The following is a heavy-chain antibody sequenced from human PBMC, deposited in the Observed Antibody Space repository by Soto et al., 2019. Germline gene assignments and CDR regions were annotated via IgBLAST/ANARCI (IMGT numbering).Heavy chain of an antibody. J-gene: IGHJ5*02. V-gene: IGHV1-58*01. CDR3: AAETIDAAKVWTPKSNWFDP. Sequence: SVKVSFKGSAFTFTSSALQWVRHARGQRLEWIGWIVVGSGNTNYAQKFQERVTITRDMSTSTAYIERSSLRSEETAVYYCAAETIDAAKVWTPKSNWFDPWGKGTLVTVSS. D-gene: IGHD5-18*01. CDR2: IVVGSGNT. CDR1: AFTFTSSA.